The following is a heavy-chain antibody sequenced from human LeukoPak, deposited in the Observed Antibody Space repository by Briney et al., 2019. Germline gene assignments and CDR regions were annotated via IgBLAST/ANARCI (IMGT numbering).Heavy chain of an antibody. CDR2: ISSNGGST. D-gene: IGHD6-6*01. J-gene: IGHJ4*02. V-gene: IGHV3-64*04. CDR1: GFTFSSYA. CDR3: AKGSSSSSGRPDC. Sequence: GGSLRLSCSASGFTFSSYAMHWVRQAPGKGLEYVSAISSNGGSTDYADSVKGRFTISRDSSKNTLYLQLNSLRAEDTAVYYCAKGSSSSSGRPDCWGQGTLVTVSS.